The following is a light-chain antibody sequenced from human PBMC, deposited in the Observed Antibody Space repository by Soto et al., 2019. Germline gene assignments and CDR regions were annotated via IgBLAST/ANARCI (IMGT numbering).Light chain of an antibody. Sequence: SYLSGSVGGRVTITCRASQNINNNLNWYQQKPGKAPKLLIYAASSLQGGVSSRFSCSGSGTDFTLTISSLQPEDFATYYCQQSYSNPWTFGQGTKVDIK. CDR2: AAS. V-gene: IGKV1-39*01. CDR1: QNINNN. CDR3: QQSYSNPWT. J-gene: IGKJ1*01.